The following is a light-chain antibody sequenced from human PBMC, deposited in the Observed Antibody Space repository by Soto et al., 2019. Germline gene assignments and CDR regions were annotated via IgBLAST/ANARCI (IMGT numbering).Light chain of an antibody. V-gene: IGKV3-20*01. J-gene: IGKJ5*01. Sequence: EIVLTQSPGTLSLSPGERATLSCRASQSVSSTYLAWYQQKPGQAPRLIIYGAYSRATDIPDRFSGSGSGTDFTLTISILEPEDFAVYYCQQYGSPPLYTFGQGTRLEIK. CDR3: QQYGSPPLYT. CDR1: QSVSSTY. CDR2: GAY.